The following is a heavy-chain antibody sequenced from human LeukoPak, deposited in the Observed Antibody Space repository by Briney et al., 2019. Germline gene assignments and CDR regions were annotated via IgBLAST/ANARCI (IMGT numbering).Heavy chain of an antibody. CDR1: GFSFSIYG. CDR3: ARARPLSAFDI. CDR2: IYSGGST. J-gene: IGHJ3*02. V-gene: IGHV3-53*01. Sequence: GGTLRLSCAASGFSFSIYGMSWVRQAPGKGLEWVSVIYSGGSTYYADSVKGRFTISRDNSKNTLYLQMNSLRAEDTAVYYCARARPLSAFDIWGQGTMVTVSS. D-gene: IGHD6-6*01.